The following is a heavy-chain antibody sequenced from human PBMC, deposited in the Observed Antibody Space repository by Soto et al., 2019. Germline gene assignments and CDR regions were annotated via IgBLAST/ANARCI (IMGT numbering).Heavy chain of an antibody. CDR2: INADGSET. CDR1: GFTFSSNW. Sequence: EVQLVESGGGLVQPGGSLRLSCVASGFTFSSNWMHWVRRVPGRGLVWVSRINADGSETNYEDSVEGRFTISRDNPKNTLYLQMNSLRAEDTAVYYCARDGEGFWGQGTLVTVSS. V-gene: IGHV3-74*01. D-gene: IGHD2-21*01. CDR3: ARDGEGF. J-gene: IGHJ1*01.